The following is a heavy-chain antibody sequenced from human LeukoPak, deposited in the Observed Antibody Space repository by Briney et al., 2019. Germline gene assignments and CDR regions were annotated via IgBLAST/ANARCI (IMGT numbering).Heavy chain of an antibody. CDR3: ARHLGHTIFGVVIPYYFDD. V-gene: IGHV4-39*01. J-gene: IGHJ4*02. Sequence: SETLSLTCTVSGGSISSSSYYWGWIRQPPGKGLECIGSIYYSGSTYYNPSLKSRVTISVDTSKNQFSLKLSSVTAADTAVYYCARHLGHTIFGVVIPYYFDDWGQGTLVTVSS. CDR2: IYYSGST. D-gene: IGHD3-3*01. CDR1: GGSISSSSYY.